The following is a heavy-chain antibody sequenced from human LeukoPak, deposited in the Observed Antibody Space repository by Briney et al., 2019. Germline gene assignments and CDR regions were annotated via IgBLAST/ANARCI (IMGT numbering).Heavy chain of an antibody. V-gene: IGHV3-66*01. J-gene: IGHJ4*02. CDR1: GFTVSSKY. D-gene: IGHD6-19*01. CDR3: AKERNLEIAVAGTIFDY. Sequence: PGGSLRLSCAASGFTVSSKYMSWVRQAPGKGLEWVSVIYSGCDTSYADSVKGRFTISRDNSKNMIYLEMSSLKAEDTAVYYCAKERNLEIAVAGTIFDYWGQGTLVTVSS. CDR2: IYSGCDT.